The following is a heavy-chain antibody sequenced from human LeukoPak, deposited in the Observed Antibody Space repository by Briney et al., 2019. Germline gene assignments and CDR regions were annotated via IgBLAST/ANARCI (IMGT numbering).Heavy chain of an antibody. CDR2: IYYSGST. V-gene: IGHV4-59*01. Sequence: PSETLSLTSTVAGGSISSYYWSWIRQPPGKGLEWIGYIYYSGSTNYNPSLKSRVTISVDTSKNQFSLKLSSVTAADTAVYYCARDVGASSGDAFDIWGQGTMVTVSS. J-gene: IGHJ3*02. CDR3: ARDVGASSGDAFDI. CDR1: GGSISSYY. D-gene: IGHD1-26*01.